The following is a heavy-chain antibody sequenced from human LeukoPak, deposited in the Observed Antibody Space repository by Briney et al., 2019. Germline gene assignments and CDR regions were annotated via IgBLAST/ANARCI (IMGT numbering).Heavy chain of an antibody. D-gene: IGHD2-15*01. Sequence: SVKVSCKASGGIFSSYAISWVRQAPGQGLEWMGRIIPIFGTANYAQKFQGRVTITTDESTSTAYMELSSLRSEDTAVYYCARPARSCSGGSCHTLYFDYWGQGTLVTVSS. V-gene: IGHV1-69*05. CDR3: ARPARSCSGGSCHTLYFDY. CDR1: GGIFSSYA. CDR2: IIPIFGTA. J-gene: IGHJ4*02.